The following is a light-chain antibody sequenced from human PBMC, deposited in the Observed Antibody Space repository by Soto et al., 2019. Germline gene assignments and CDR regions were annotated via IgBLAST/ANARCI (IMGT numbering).Light chain of an antibody. CDR3: QQYSRPPLT. Sequence: EIVLTHSPGTLSLSPGERATLSCRASQSVNNNYLAWYQQKPGQAPRLVIYGASSRATGIPDRFSASGSGTDFTLTISRLEPEDFAVYYCQQYSRPPLTFGQGTKVAIK. CDR2: GAS. J-gene: IGKJ1*01. CDR1: QSVNNNY. V-gene: IGKV3-20*01.